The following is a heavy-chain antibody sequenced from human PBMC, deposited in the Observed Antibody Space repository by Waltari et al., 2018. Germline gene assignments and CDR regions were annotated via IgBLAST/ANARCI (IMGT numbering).Heavy chain of an antibody. J-gene: IGHJ6*02. CDR1: GGSISSYY. CDR2: IYYSGST. D-gene: IGHD1-26*01. V-gene: IGHV4-59*01. Sequence: QVQLQVSGPGLVKPSETLSLTCTVSGGSISSYYWRWIRQPPGKGLEWIGYIYYSGSTNYNPSLKSRVTISVDTSKNQFSLKLSSVTAADTAVYYCARDGTYGMDVWGQGTTVTVSS. CDR3: ARDGTYGMDV.